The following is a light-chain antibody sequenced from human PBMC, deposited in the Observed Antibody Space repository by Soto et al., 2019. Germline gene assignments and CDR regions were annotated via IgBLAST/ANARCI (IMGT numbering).Light chain of an antibody. CDR2: GAS. CDR3: QQRSNWPRT. J-gene: IGKJ1*01. Sequence: IVMTQSPATLSVSPGERATLFCRASQSVSSNLAWYQQKPGQAPRLLIYGASTRATGIPARFSGSGSGTDFTLTISSLEPEDFAVYYCQQRSNWPRTFGQGTKVDVK. V-gene: IGKV3-15*01. CDR1: QSVSSN.